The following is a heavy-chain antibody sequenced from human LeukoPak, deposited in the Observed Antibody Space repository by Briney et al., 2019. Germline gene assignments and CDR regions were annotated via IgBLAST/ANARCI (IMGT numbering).Heavy chain of an antibody. J-gene: IGHJ5*02. D-gene: IGHD2-15*01. CDR2: IDPKNGNR. V-gene: IGHV1-8*01. Sequence: GASVKVSCKTSGYTFINNDINWVRQAPGQGLEWMAWIDPKNGNRGYAQNFQGRVTMTTDISINTAYLELSSLRSEDKAVYYCARSHTQKEFCGGGRCYPTVWWFDPWGQETLVTVSS. CDR1: GYTFINND. CDR3: ARSHTQKEFCGGGRCYPTVWWFDP.